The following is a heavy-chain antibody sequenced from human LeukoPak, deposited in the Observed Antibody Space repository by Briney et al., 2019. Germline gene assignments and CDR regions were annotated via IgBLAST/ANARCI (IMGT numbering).Heavy chain of an antibody. Sequence: GGSLRLSCAASGFTFSSYSMNWVRQAPGKGLEWVSSISSSSSYIYYADSVKGRFTISRDSAKNSLYLQMNSLRAEDTAVYYCARESRVVVPAAVTLDYWGQGTLVTVSS. V-gene: IGHV3-21*01. CDR3: ARESRVVVPAAVTLDY. J-gene: IGHJ4*02. CDR1: GFTFSSYS. D-gene: IGHD2-2*01. CDR2: ISSSSSYI.